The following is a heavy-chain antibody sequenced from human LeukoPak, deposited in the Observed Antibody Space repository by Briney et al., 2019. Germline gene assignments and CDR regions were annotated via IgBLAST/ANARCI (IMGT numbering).Heavy chain of an antibody. D-gene: IGHD4-23*01. CDR1: GFTFDDYA. Sequence: GGSLRLSCAASGFTFDDYAMHWVRQAPGKGLEWVSGISWNSGSIGYADSVKGRFTISRDNAKNSLYLQMNSLRAEDTALYYCAEDMGGGNGRSYWYFDLWGRGTLVTVSS. CDR3: AEDMGGGNGRSYWYFDL. J-gene: IGHJ2*01. CDR2: ISWNSGSI. V-gene: IGHV3-9*01.